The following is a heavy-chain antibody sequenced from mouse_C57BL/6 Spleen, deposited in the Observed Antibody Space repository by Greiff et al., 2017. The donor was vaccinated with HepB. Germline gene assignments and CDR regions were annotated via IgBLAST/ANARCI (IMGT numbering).Heavy chain of an antibody. Sequence: VQLQQPGAELVRAGSSVKLSCKASGYTFTSYWMHWVKQRPIQGLEWIGNIDPSDSETHYNQKFKDKATLTVDKSSSTAYMQLSSLTSEDSAVYYCAREDSNYAMDYWGQGTSVTVSS. CDR1: GYTFTSYW. V-gene: IGHV1-52*01. CDR2: IDPSDSET. CDR3: AREDSNYAMDY. D-gene: IGHD2-5*01. J-gene: IGHJ4*01.